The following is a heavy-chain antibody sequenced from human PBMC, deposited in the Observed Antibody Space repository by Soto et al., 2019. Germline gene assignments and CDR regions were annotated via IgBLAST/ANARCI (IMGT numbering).Heavy chain of an antibody. Sequence: PGESLKISCKGSGYSFNNYWISWVCQMPGKGLEWMGRIDHSDSYTSSSPSSQGHVTISADKSISTAYLQRSSMKASDTAMYYCARQSAAAAPPNNYGMDVWGQGTTVTVSS. J-gene: IGHJ6*02. D-gene: IGHD6-25*01. CDR3: ARQSAAAAPPNNYGMDV. CDR1: GYSFNNYW. CDR2: IDHSDSYT. V-gene: IGHV5-10-1*01.